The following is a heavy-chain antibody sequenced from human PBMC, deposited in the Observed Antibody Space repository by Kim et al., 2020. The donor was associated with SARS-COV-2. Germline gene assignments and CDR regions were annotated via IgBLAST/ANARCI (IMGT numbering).Heavy chain of an antibody. D-gene: IGHD3-22*01. V-gene: IGHV4-59*09. Sequence: NPSLKSRVTMSVDTSKNQFSLKLSSVTAAGTAVYYCAGGYYYDTSGDDYWGQGTLVTVSS. J-gene: IGHJ4*02. CDR3: AGGYYYDTSGDDY.